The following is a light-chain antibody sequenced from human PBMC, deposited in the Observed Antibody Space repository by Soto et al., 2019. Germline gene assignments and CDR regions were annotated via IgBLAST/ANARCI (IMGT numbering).Light chain of an antibody. Sequence: EIVKISVPAALSEYPGERATLSCRASQSVSSNLAWYQQKPGQAPRLLIYGASTRATGIPARFSGSGSGTEFTLTISSLQSEDFAVYYCQQYNNWPRTFGQGTKV. J-gene: IGKJ1*01. V-gene: IGKV3-15*01. CDR3: QQYNNWPRT. CDR1: QSVSSN. CDR2: GAS.